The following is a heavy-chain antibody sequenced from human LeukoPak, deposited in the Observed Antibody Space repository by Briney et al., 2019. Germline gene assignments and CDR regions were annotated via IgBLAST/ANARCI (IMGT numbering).Heavy chain of an antibody. J-gene: IGHJ5*02. CDR3: AKDWSGDYNWSDP. CDR1: GFIFSSYG. CDR2: IYPDGNQK. D-gene: IGHD3-3*01. Sequence: GGSLRLSCAASGFIFSSYGMHWVRQAPGKGLEWVACIYPDGNQKDYADSVKGRVIISRDNSKNILFLQMNGLRPEDTAVYYCAKDWSGDYNWSDPWGQGTLVTVSS. V-gene: IGHV3-30*02.